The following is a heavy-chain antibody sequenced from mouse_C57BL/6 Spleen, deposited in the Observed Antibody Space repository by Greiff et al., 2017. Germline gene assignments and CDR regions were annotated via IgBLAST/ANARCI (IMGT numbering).Heavy chain of an antibody. V-gene: IGHV5-9*01. CDR2: ISGGGGNT. CDR3: ARQSLSYYYGSSSMGDFDY. Sequence: EVHLVESGGGLVKPGGSLKLSCAASGFTFSSYTMSWVRQTPEKRLEWVATISGGGGNTYYPDSVKGRFTISRDNAKNTLYLQMSSLRSEDTALYYCARQSLSYYYGSSSMGDFDYWGQGTTLTVSS. CDR1: GFTFSSYT. J-gene: IGHJ2*01. D-gene: IGHD1-1*01.